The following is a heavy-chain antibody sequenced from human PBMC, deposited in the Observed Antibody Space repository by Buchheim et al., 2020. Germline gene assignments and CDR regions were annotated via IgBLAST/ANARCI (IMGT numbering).Heavy chain of an antibody. CDR1: GFTFSNYW. CDR2: IKSDGSII. J-gene: IGHJ6*03. CDR3: ARANLDVMLFGVIIGASSPWGRGFYMDA. D-gene: IGHD3-3*01. Sequence: EVQLVESGGGLVQPGGSLRLSCAASGFTFSNYWMHWVRQAPGKGLVWVSRIKSDGSIISYADSVKGRFTISRDNAKRSLHLQMNSLRAEDTAVYYCARANLDVMLFGVIIGASSPWGRGFYMDAWGKGTT. V-gene: IGHV3-74*01.